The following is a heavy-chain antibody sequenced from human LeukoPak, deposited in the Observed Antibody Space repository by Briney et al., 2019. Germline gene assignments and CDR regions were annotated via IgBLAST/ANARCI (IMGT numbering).Heavy chain of an antibody. Sequence: ASVKVSCKASGYTFTGYYMHWVRQAPGQGLEWMGWINPNSGGTNYAQKFQGRVTMTRDTSISTVYMELSRLRSDDTAVYYCARAGSVVVITETMNYWGQGTLVTVSS. CDR3: ARAGSVVVITETMNY. J-gene: IGHJ4*02. CDR1: GYTFTGYY. CDR2: INPNSGGT. V-gene: IGHV1-2*02. D-gene: IGHD3-22*01.